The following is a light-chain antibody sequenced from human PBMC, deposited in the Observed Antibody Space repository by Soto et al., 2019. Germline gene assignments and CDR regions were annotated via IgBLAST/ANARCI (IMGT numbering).Light chain of an antibody. CDR2: DAS. V-gene: IGKV3-11*01. CDR1: QSVGYY. J-gene: IGKJ4*01. Sequence: EIVLTQSPATLSLSPGERDTLSCRASQSVGYYLAWYQQKPGQAPRLLIYDASNRATGIPARFSGSGSGTDFTLSISSLEPEEFAVYYCQQRSNWPLTFGGGTKVEIK. CDR3: QQRSNWPLT.